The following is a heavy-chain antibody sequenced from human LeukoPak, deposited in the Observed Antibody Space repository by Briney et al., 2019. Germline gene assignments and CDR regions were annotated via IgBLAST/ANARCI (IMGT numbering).Heavy chain of an antibody. Sequence: GGSLRLSCAASGFTFSSYAMHWVRQAPGKGPEWVAVISYDGSNKYYADSVKGRFTISRDNSKNTLYLQMNSLRAEDTAVYYCASISHSLFSWGQGTLVTVSS. CDR3: ASISHSLFS. CDR2: ISYDGSNK. CDR1: GFTFSSYA. V-gene: IGHV3-30*01. D-gene: IGHD4-11*01. J-gene: IGHJ4*02.